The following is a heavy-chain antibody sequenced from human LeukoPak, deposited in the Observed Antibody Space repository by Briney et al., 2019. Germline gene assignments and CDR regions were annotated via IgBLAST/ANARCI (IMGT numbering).Heavy chain of an antibody. J-gene: IGHJ4*02. V-gene: IGHV1-2*02. CDR2: IIPHSGAT. CDR1: GYAFTAYY. CDR3: ALSVGATMGFDY. Sequence: ASMKVSCKASGYAFTAYYMHWVRQAPGQRLEWMGWIIPHSGATNYAQKFQGRVTMTRDTSISTAYMELSRLRSDDTAVYCCALSVGATMGFDYWGQGTLVTVSS. D-gene: IGHD1-26*01.